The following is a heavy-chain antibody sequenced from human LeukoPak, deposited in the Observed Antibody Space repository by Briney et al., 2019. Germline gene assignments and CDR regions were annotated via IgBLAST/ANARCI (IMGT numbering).Heavy chain of an antibody. CDR1: VYTLTGFY. V-gene: IGHV1-2*02. Sequence: ASLKVSCKISVYTLTGFYMHWVSPAPGQGVEWMGWINPNTGGTNYAQKFQGRVTMTSDTSISTAYMELSSPKADDTAMYYCARAPMILVVFPPRLDFWGQGTLVTVSS. J-gene: IGHJ4*02. D-gene: IGHD3-22*01. CDR2: INPNTGGT. CDR3: ARAPMILVVFPPRLDF.